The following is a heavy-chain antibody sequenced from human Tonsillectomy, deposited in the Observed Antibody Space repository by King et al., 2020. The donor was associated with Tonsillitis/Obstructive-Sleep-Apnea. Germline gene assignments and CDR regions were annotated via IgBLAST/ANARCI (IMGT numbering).Heavy chain of an antibody. J-gene: IGHJ4*02. Sequence: VQLVESGGGLVQPGGSLRLSCAASGFTFSSHAMSWVRQAPGKGLEWVSAIRGSGGSTYYADSVKGRFTISRDNSKNTLYLQMNSLRAEDTAVYYCAKARGFPGSAALDYWGQGTLVTVSS. D-gene: IGHD6-25*01. CDR1: GFTFSSHA. V-gene: IGHV3-23*04. CDR3: AKARGFPGSAALDY. CDR2: IRGSGGST.